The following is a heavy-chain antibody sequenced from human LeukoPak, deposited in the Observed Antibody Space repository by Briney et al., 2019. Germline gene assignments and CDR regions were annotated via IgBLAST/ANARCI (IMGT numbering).Heavy chain of an antibody. D-gene: IGHD4-23*01. V-gene: IGHV2-5*01. J-gene: IGHJ4*02. CDR1: GGSISSYYW. CDR2: IYANNDK. CDR3: AHRLDYSGSDY. Sequence: TLSLTCTVSGGSISSYYWSWIRQPPGKALEWVALIYANNDKRYSPSLKSRLTITKDTSKNQVVLTMTNMDPVDTATYYCAHRLDYSGSDYWGQGIQVTVSS.